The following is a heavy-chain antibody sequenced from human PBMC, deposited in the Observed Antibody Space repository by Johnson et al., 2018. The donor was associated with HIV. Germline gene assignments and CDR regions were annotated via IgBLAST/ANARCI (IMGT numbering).Heavy chain of an antibody. CDR3: ARDLAYNSRWTGAFDI. CDR2: ISYDGSNK. J-gene: IGHJ3*02. V-gene: IGHV3-30*04. D-gene: IGHD6-13*01. CDR1: GFTFSNYP. Sequence: QVQLVESGGGVVRPGRSLRLSCAASGFTFSNYPMHWVRQAPGKGLEWVAVISYDGSNKYYADSVKGRFTISRDNSKNTLYLQMNSLRAEDTAVYYCARDLAYNSRWTGAFDIWCQGTMVTVSS.